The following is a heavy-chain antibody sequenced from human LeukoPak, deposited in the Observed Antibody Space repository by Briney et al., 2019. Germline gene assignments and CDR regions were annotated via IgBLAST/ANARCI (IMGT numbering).Heavy chain of an antibody. J-gene: IGHJ5*02. V-gene: IGHV3-23*01. D-gene: IGHD1-1*01. CDR2: ISGSGDST. Sequence: PGGTLRLSCAASGFSFSTYGMGWVRQAPGEGLEWVSSISGSGDSTYYADSVKGRFTISRDNSKNTFYLQMNSLRADDTALYYCAKDRTGTTGRDWLDPWGQGTLVTVSS. CDR3: AKDRTGTTGRDWLDP. CDR1: GFSFSTYG.